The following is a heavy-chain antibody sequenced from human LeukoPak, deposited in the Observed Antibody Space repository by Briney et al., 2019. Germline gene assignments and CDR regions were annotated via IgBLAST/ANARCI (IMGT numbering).Heavy chain of an antibody. D-gene: IGHD6-13*01. J-gene: IGHJ6*02. V-gene: IGHV5-51*01. CDR1: GYSFTSYW. CDR3: ARAGRGVIAAFYPYGMDV. CDR2: IYPGDSDT. Sequence: KCGESLKISCKGSGYSFTSYWIGWVRQMPGKGLEWMGIIYPGDSDTRYSPSFQGQVTISADKSISTAYLQWSSLKASDTAMYYCARAGRGVIAAFYPYGMDVWGQGTTVTVSS.